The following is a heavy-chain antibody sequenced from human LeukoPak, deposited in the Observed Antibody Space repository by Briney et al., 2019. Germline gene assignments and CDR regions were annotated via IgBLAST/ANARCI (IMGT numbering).Heavy chain of an antibody. Sequence: GGSLRLSCTASGFTFGDYAMSWFRQAPGKGLEGVGFIRSKAYGGTTEYAASVKGRCAISRDDSKSIAYLQMNSLKTEDTAVYYCTRVDTVTTVYGMDVWGQGTTVTVSS. CDR3: TRVDTVTTVYGMDV. J-gene: IGHJ6*02. V-gene: IGHV3-49*03. CDR1: GFTFGDYA. CDR2: IRSKAYGGTT. D-gene: IGHD4-17*01.